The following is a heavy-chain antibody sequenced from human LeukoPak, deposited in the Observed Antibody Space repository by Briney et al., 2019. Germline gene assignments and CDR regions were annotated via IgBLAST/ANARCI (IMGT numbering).Heavy chain of an antibody. D-gene: IGHD2/OR15-2a*01. CDR1: GYTFTSYG. Sequence: ASVKVSCKASGYTFTSYGISWVRQAPGQGLEWMGWIRAYNGNTNYAQKLQGRVTMTTDTSTSTAYMELRSLRSDDTAVYYCARDLQGVPLLYYFDYWGQGTLVTVSS. CDR3: ARDLQGVPLLYYFDY. CDR2: IRAYNGNT. J-gene: IGHJ4*02. V-gene: IGHV1-18*01.